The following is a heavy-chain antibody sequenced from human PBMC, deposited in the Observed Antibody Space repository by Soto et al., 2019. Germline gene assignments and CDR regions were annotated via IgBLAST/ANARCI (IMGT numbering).Heavy chain of an antibody. J-gene: IGHJ4*02. D-gene: IGHD3-10*01. CDR2: MNPNSGNT. CDR1: GYTFTSYD. Sequence: ASVKVSCKASGYTFTSYDINWVRQATGQGFEWMGWMNPNSGNTGYAQKFQGRVTKTRNTSISTAYMELSSLRSEDTAVYYCAGGFGYYGSGSYYTFDYWGQGTLVTVSS. V-gene: IGHV1-8*01. CDR3: AGGFGYYGSGSYYTFDY.